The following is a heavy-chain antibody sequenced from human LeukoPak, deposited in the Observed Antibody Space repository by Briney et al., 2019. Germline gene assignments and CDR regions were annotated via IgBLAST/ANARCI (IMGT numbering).Heavy chain of an antibody. V-gene: IGHV6-1*01. CDR1: GDSVPNNNYA. CDR3: AGGYAFDV. J-gene: IGHJ3*01. Sequence: SQTLSLTCAISGDSVPNNNYAWNWIRQSPSRGLEWLGRTYYRSQWYNDYARSVMSRISVDLDTSKNQFSLHLSSVTPDATAIYYCAGGYAFDVWSQGTMVTVSS. CDR2: TYYRSQWYN.